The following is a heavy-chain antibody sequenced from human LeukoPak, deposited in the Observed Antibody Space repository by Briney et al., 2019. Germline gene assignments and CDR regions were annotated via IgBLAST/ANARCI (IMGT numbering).Heavy chain of an antibody. D-gene: IGHD5-18*01. V-gene: IGHV3-33*01. Sequence: TGGSLRLSCAASGFTFSSYGMHWVRQAPGKGLEWVAVIWYDESNKYYADSVKGRFTISRDNSKNTLYLQMNSLRAEDTAVYYCARDRGYSYGPYWFDPWGQGTLVTVSS. CDR1: GFTFSSYG. CDR2: IWYDESNK. CDR3: ARDRGYSYGPYWFDP. J-gene: IGHJ5*02.